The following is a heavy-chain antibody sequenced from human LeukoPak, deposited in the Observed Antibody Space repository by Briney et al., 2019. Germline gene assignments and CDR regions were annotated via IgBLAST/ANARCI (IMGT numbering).Heavy chain of an antibody. CDR2: IYSGGGT. Sequence: GGSLRLSCAASGFTVSDTYMSWVRQAPGKGLEWVSLIYSGGGTYHADSVKGRFTISRDNSKNTLYLQMNSLRVEDTAVYYCARGIAVRLDAFDIWGQGTMVTVSS. J-gene: IGHJ3*02. D-gene: IGHD6-19*01. V-gene: IGHV3-53*01. CDR1: GFTVSDTY. CDR3: ARGIAVRLDAFDI.